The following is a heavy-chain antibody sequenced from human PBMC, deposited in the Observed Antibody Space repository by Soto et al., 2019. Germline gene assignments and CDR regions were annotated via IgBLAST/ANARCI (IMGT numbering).Heavy chain of an antibody. Sequence: QVQLQESCPGLVKPSETLSLTCTVSGGSVSSGSYYWSWIRQPPGKGLEWIGYIYYSGSTNYNPSPKSRVTRSVDTSKSQFSLMLSSVTAADTAVYYCARANHRDAVYYYYGMDVWCQGTTVTVSS. V-gene: IGHV4-61*01. CDR2: IYYSGST. D-gene: IGHD2-2*01. CDR1: GGSVSSGSYY. CDR3: ARANHRDAVYYYYGMDV. J-gene: IGHJ6*02.